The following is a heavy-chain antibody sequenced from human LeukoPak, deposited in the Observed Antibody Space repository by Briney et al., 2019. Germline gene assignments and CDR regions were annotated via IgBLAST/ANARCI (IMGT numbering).Heavy chain of an antibody. Sequence: PSETLSLTCTVSGGSISSGGYYWSWIRQPPGKGLEWIGYIYHSGSTYYNPSLKSRVTISVDRSKNQFSLKLSSVTAADTAVYYCARDSLRRGIAVAGSGDYWGQGTLVTVSS. V-gene: IGHV4-30-2*01. CDR3: ARDSLRRGIAVAGSGDY. CDR1: GGSISSGGYY. CDR2: IYHSGST. J-gene: IGHJ4*02. D-gene: IGHD6-19*01.